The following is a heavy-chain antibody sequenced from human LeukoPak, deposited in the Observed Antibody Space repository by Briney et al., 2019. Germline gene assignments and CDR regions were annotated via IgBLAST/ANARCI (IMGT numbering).Heavy chain of an antibody. CDR3: AKDQSSGWYPH. CDR1: GFTFSSYA. J-gene: IGHJ4*02. CDR2: ISGSGGST. Sequence: GGSLRLSCAASGFTFSSYAMSWVRQAPGKGLEWVSAISGSGGSTYYADSVKGRFTISRDNSKNTLYPQMNSLRAEDTAVYYCAKDQSSGWYPHWGQGTLVTVSS. V-gene: IGHV3-23*01. D-gene: IGHD6-19*01.